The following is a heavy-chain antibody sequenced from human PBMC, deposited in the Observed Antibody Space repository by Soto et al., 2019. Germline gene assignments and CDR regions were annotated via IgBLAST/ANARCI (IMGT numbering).Heavy chain of an antibody. CDR1: GFTFSSYA. D-gene: IGHD6-13*01. J-gene: IGHJ4*02. CDR2: ISYDGSNK. Sequence: QVPLVESGGGVVQPGRSLRLSCAASGFTFSSYAMHWVRQAPGKGLEWVAVISYDGSNKYYADSVKGRFTISRDNSKNTLYLQMNSLRAEDTAVYYCARKIAAVHWGQGTLVTVSS. CDR3: ARKIAAVH. V-gene: IGHV3-30-3*01.